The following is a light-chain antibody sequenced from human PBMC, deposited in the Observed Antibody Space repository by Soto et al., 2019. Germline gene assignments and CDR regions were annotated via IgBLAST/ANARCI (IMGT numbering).Light chain of an antibody. J-gene: IGKJ1*01. Sequence: DIQMTQSPSTLSASVGDRVTITCRASQSISXWLAWYQQKPGKAPKLLIYDASSLESGVPSRFSGSGSGTEFTLTISSLQPDDFATYYCQQYNSHRTFGQGTKVEIK. CDR2: DAS. V-gene: IGKV1-5*01. CDR1: QSISXW. CDR3: QQYNSHRT.